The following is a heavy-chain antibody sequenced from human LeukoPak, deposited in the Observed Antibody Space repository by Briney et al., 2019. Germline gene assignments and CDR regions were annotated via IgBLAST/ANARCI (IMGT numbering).Heavy chain of an antibody. D-gene: IGHD6-6*01. J-gene: IGHJ5*02. Sequence: SETLSLTCTVSGYSISSGYYWGWIRQPPGKGLEWIGSIYYSGSTYYNPSLKSRVTISVDTSKNQFSLKLSSVTAADTAVYYCARGLQSGSYWINWFDPWGQGTLVTVSS. V-gene: IGHV4-38-2*02. CDR1: GYSISSGYY. CDR3: ARGLQSGSYWINWFDP. CDR2: IYYSGST.